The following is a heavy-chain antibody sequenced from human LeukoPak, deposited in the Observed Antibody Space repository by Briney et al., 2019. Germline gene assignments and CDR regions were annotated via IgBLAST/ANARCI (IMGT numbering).Heavy chain of an antibody. D-gene: IGHD1-1*01. V-gene: IGHV1-2*02. CDR3: AKDTGSLQADMLNDVRHNWFDP. Sequence: ASVTVSCKTSGYTFTDNFIHWVRQAPGQGLEWMGWINPYSGGRNEAQKFQGRVTFTRDTSVRTAYMELASLTSDDTAVYYCAKDTGSLQADMLNDVRHNWFDPWGQGTLVIVSS. J-gene: IGHJ5*02. CDR1: GYTFTDNF. CDR2: INPYSGGR.